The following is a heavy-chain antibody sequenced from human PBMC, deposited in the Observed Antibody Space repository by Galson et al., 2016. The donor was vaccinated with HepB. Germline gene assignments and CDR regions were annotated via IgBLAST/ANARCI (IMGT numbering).Heavy chain of an antibody. CDR3: ARDYSRSGPMYSYYYMDV. D-gene: IGHD6-13*01. CDR2: IWHDGSIK. CDR1: GFSFSTYG. J-gene: IGHJ6*03. V-gene: IGHV3-33*01. Sequence: SLRLSCAASGFSFSTYGMHWVRQAPGKGLEWVAVIWHDGSIKYYGESMKGRFTISRDNSKNTLFLQMTALRVEDTAVYYCARDYSRSGPMYSYYYMDVWGKGTTVTVSS.